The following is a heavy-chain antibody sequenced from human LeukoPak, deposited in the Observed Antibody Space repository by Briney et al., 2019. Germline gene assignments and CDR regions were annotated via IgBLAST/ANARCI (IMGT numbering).Heavy chain of an antibody. CDR1: RFTFSSYW. J-gene: IGHJ6*04. Sequence: QPGGSLRLSCAASRFTFSSYWMTWVRQAPGKGLEWVANIKQDGSEKYYVDSVKGRFTISRDNAKNSLYLQMNSLRAEDTAVYYCAELGITMTGGVWGKGTTVTISS. V-gene: IGHV3-7*01. CDR2: IKQDGSEK. CDR3: AELGITMTGGV. D-gene: IGHD3-10*02.